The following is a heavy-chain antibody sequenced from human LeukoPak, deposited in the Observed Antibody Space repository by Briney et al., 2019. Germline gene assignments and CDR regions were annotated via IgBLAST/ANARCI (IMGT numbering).Heavy chain of an antibody. CDR1: GFTVSSNY. V-gene: IGHV3-66*02. CDR2: IYSGGST. D-gene: IGHD4-17*01. Sequence: PGGSLRLSCAASGFTVSSNYMSWVRQAPGKGLEWVSVIYSGGSTYYADSVKGRFTISRDNSKNTLYLQMNSLRAEDTAVYYCARDLGTFSGDYVLSWGQGTLVTVSS. J-gene: IGHJ5*02. CDR3: ARDLGTFSGDYVLS.